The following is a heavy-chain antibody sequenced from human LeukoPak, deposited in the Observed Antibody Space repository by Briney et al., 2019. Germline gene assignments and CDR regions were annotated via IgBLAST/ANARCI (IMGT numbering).Heavy chain of an antibody. V-gene: IGHV3-30*04. Sequence: GRSLRLSCAASGFTFSSYAMHWVRQAPGKGLEWGAVISYDGSNKYYAESVTRRFTISRDNYKNTLYLQMNSLRAEDTAVYYCARDSPYYYDSSGYPEYFQHWGQGTLVTVSS. CDR3: ARDSPYYYDSSGYPEYFQH. D-gene: IGHD3-22*01. J-gene: IGHJ1*01. CDR2: ISYDGSNK. CDR1: GFTFSSYA.